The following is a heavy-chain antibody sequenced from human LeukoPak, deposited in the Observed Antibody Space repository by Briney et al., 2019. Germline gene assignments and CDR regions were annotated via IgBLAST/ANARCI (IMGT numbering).Heavy chain of an antibody. Sequence: GGSLRLSCAASGFTFSSYGMHWVRQAPGKGLEWVAVIWYDGSNKYYADSVKGRFTISRDNSKNTLYLQMNSLRAEDTAVYYCARALGFGELLKTHYYYGMDVWGQGTTVTVSS. J-gene: IGHJ6*02. CDR1: GFTFSSYG. V-gene: IGHV3-33*01. D-gene: IGHD3-10*01. CDR2: IWYDGSNK. CDR3: ARALGFGELLKTHYYYGMDV.